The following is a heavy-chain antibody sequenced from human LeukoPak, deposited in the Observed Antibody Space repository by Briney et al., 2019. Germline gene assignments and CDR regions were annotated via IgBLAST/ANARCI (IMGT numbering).Heavy chain of an antibody. J-gene: IGHJ4*02. CDR2: ISWNSGSI. V-gene: IGHV3-9*01. Sequence: GGSLRLSCACSGFTFDDYAMHWVRQAPGKGLEWVSGISWNSGSIGYADSVKGRFTISRDNAKNSLYLQMNSLRAEDTALHYCAKDCTYYYDSSGYYCYWGQGTLVTVSS. CDR3: AKDCTYYYDSSGYYCY. CDR1: GFTFDDYA. D-gene: IGHD3-22*01.